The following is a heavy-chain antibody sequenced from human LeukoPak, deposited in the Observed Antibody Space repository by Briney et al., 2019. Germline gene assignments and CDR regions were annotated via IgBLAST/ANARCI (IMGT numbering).Heavy chain of an antibody. CDR1: GGSISSYY. J-gene: IGHJ6*03. Sequence: SETLSLTCTVSGGSISSYYWSWIRQPPGKGLEWIGSIYTSGSTNYNPSLKSRVTISVDTSKNQFSLKLSSVTAADTAVYYCARLPPMDYYYYYMDVWGKGTTVTVSS. CDR2: IYTSGST. V-gene: IGHV4-4*09. CDR3: ARLPPMDYYYYYMDV. D-gene: IGHD3-10*01.